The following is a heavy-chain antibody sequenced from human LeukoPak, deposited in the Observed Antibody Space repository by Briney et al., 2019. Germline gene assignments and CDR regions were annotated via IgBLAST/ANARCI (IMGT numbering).Heavy chain of an antibody. D-gene: IGHD4-23*01. CDR1: GFTFSSYR. V-gene: IGHV3-21*01. CDR3: ASDDYGGFDI. CDR2: ISSSSSYI. Sequence: TGGSLRLTCAASGFTFSSYRMNWVLQAPGKGLEWVSSISSSSSYIYYADSVKGRFTISRDNAKNSLYLQMNSLRAEDTAVYYCASDDYGGFDIWGQGTMVTVSS. J-gene: IGHJ3*02.